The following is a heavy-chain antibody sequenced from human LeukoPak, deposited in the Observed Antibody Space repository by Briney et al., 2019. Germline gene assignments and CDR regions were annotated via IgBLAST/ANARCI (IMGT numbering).Heavy chain of an antibody. D-gene: IGHD6-13*01. J-gene: IGHJ4*02. Sequence: PGRSLRLSCAASGITFSSYAMDWVRQAPGKGLEWVAVISYDGSNKYYADSVKGRFTISRDNSKNTLYLQMNSLRAEDTAVYYCARGSTPAYSSSWYAFGYWGQGTLVTVSS. CDR1: GITFSSYA. V-gene: IGHV3-30*04. CDR2: ISYDGSNK. CDR3: ARGSTPAYSSSWYAFGY.